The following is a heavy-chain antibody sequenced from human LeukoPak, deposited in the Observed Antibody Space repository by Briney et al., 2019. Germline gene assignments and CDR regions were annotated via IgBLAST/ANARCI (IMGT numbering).Heavy chain of an antibody. J-gene: IGHJ4*02. CDR3: TKRIDGAGSYYIDF. CDR2: IGGTDGTT. V-gene: IGHV3-23*01. CDR1: GFTFRNYV. Sequence: GGSRRLSCAASGFTFRNYVMNWVRQAPGKGLEWVSAIGGTDGTTFYAAFVKGRFTISRDNSRKTLYLQMNSLRAEDTAVYYCTKRIDGAGSYYIDFWGQGTVVTVSS. D-gene: IGHD3-10*01.